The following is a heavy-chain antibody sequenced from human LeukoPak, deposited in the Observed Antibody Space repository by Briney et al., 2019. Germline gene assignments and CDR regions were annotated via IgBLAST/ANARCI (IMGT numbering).Heavy chain of an antibody. D-gene: IGHD3-10*01. CDR2: IYNSENT. CDR1: AGSVSSGDYY. V-gene: IGHV4-30-4*01. Sequence: PSETLSLTCAVSAGSVSSGDYYWTWIRQPPGKGLEWIGYIYNSENTYYNPSLKSRVTVSIDTSKNQFSLNLNSVTAADTAVYYCAREMFYYCSGSHFAYWYFDLWGRGTPVTVSS. J-gene: IGHJ2*01. CDR3: AREMFYYCSGSHFAYWYFDL.